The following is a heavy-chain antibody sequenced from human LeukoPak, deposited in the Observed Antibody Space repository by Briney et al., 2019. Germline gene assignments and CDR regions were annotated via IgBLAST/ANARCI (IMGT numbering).Heavy chain of an antibody. CDR2: ISYDGSNK. CDR3: AKLMVRGVLGAFDI. Sequence: GGSLRLSCAASGFTFSSYGMHWVRQAPGKGLEWGAVISYDGSNKYYADSVKGRFTISRDNSKNTLYLQVNSLRAEDTAVYYCAKLMVRGVLGAFDIWGQGTMVTVSS. D-gene: IGHD3-10*01. CDR1: GFTFSSYG. V-gene: IGHV3-30*18. J-gene: IGHJ3*02.